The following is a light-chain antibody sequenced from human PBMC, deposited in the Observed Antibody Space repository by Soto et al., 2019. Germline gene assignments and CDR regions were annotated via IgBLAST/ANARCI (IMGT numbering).Light chain of an antibody. V-gene: IGKV3-15*01. CDR2: GAS. CDR1: QSINSE. CDR3: HQGHNWPLT. Sequence: IVMTQSPATLSLSPGERAALSCRASQSINSELAWYQQKPGQPPSLLIYGASTRDTGVPARFTGSESGSEFTLPISGLQSEDFAVYYCHQGHNWPLTFGQGTRLEF. J-gene: IGKJ2*01.